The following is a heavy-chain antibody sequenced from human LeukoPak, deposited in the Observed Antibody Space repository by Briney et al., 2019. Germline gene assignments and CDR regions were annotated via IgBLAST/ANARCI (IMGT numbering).Heavy chain of an antibody. D-gene: IGHD5-24*01. CDR3: ARGAMATTPFFDY. CDR1: GGSISNYY. J-gene: IGHJ4*02. CDR2: VHYTGST. Sequence: SDTLSLTCPVSGGSISNYYYWTWIRQPPGKGLEWIGYVHYTGSTNFNPSLKSRVTMSLDTSRNQFSLKLTSLTAADTAVYYCARGAMATTPFFDYWGQGTLVTVSS. V-gene: IGHV4-59*07.